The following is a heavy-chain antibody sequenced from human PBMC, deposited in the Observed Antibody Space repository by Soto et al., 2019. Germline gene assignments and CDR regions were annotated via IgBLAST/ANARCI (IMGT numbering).Heavy chain of an antibody. Sequence: QVQLVQSGAEVKKPGSSVKVSCKASGGTFSSNAISWVRQAPGQGLEWMGGIIPIFGTGNYAQKFRGRVTITADESTSPAYMELRSLRFEDTAVYYCAQTLGLAVSGPGRFDLWGRGTLVTVSS. J-gene: IGHJ2*01. CDR1: GGTFSSNA. D-gene: IGHD6-19*01. CDR2: IIPIFGTG. CDR3: AQTLGLAVSGPGRFDL. V-gene: IGHV1-69*12.